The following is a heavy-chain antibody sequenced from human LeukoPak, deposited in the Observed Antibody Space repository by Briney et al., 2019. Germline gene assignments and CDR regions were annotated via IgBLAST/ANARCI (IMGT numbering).Heavy chain of an antibody. D-gene: IGHD2-21*02. Sequence: GGSLRLSCAASGFTFSSYSMNWVRQAPGKGLEWVSSISSSSSYIYYADSVKGRFTISRDNAKNTRYLQMNSLRAEDTAVYYCAKDVKSVVTALYDYWGQGTLVTVSS. CDR2: ISSSSSYI. J-gene: IGHJ4*02. V-gene: IGHV3-21*04. CDR3: AKDVKSVVTALYDY. CDR1: GFTFSSYS.